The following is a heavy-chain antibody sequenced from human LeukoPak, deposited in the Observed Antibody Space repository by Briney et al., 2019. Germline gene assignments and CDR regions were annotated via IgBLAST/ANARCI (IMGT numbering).Heavy chain of an antibody. CDR1: GLPFSSDW. V-gene: IGHV3-74*01. D-gene: IGHD1-26*01. CDR3: VRLGGNYEY. CDR2: IIPDGSST. J-gene: IGHJ4*02. Sequence: PGGSLRLSCAASGLPFSSDWMHWVRQAPGEGLGWVSVIIPDGSSTTYADSVKGRFTITRANAKNTRSLQMKSLRAEDTAIYYCVRLGGNYEYWGQGTLVTVSS.